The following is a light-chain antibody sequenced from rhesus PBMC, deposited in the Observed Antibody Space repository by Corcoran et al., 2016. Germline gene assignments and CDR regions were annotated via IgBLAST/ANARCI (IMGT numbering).Light chain of an antibody. Sequence: DIQMTQSPSSVSASVGDRVTITCRASQGIVSYLAWYQQKPGKAPNLMFFFSTTLQGGVPSRFSGSGSGTEFTHTINRLQPEDFATYYCQQDYSLPPTFAGGTKVEI. CDR3: QQDYSLPPT. J-gene: IGKJ4*01. CDR1: QGIVSY. V-gene: IGKV1-25*01. CDR2: FST.